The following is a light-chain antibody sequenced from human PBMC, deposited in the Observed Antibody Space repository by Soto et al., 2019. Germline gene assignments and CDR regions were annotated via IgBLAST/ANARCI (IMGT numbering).Light chain of an antibody. CDR2: EGS. CDR1: GIDVGSYNL. CDR3: CSYAGSSNV. J-gene: IGLJ1*01. V-gene: IGLV2-23*01. Sequence: QSALTQPASVSGSPGQSIPISCTGPGIDVGSYNLVSWYQQHPGKAPKLMIYEGSKRPSGVSNRFSGSKSGNTASLTISGLQAEDEADYYCCSYAGSSNVFGTGTKLTVL.